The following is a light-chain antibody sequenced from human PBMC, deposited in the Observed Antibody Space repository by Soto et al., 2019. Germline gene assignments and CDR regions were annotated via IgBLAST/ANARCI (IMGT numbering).Light chain of an antibody. CDR1: SSDVGGYKY. V-gene: IGLV2-14*01. J-gene: IGLJ2*01. CDR3: SSYASTSTMV. CDR2: EVS. Sequence: QSALTQPASVSGSPGQSITISCTGTSSDVGGYKYVSWYQQHPGKAPKLMIYEVSNRPSGVSNRLSGSKSGNTVSLTISGLQAEDEADSYCSSYASTSTMVFGGGTKLTVL.